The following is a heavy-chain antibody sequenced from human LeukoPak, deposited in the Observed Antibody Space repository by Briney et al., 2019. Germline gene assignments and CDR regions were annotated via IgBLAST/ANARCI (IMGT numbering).Heavy chain of an antibody. J-gene: IGHJ4*02. CDR3: ARVPITMVRGLYYFDY. CDR2: IYYSGST. CDR1: GGSISSGGYY. D-gene: IGHD3-10*01. V-gene: IGHV4-31*03. Sequence: PSETLSLTCTVSGGSISSGGYYWSWIRQHPGKGLEWIGYIYYSGSTYYNPSLKSRVTISVDTSKNQFSLKLGSVTAADTAVYYCARVPITMVRGLYYFDYWGQGTLVTVSS.